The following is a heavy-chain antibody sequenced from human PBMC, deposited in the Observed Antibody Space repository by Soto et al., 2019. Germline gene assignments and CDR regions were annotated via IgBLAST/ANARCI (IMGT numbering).Heavy chain of an antibody. J-gene: IGHJ4*02. CDR3: ACLRITIFGVVD. CDR2: IYYSGST. Sequence: QVQLQESGPGLVKPSQTLSLTCTVSGGSISSGGYYWSWIRQHPGKGLEWIGYIYYSGSTYYNPSLKSRITISVDTSKNQFSRKLSSVTAADTAVYYCACLRITIFGVVDWGQGTLVTVSS. V-gene: IGHV4-31*03. D-gene: IGHD3-3*01. CDR1: GGSISSGGYY.